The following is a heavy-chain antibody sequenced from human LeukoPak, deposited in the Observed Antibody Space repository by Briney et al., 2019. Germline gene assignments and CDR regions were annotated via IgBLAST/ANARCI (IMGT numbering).Heavy chain of an antibody. Sequence: PSETLSLTCAVSGDSISSGDYYWSWIRQPAGKGLEWIGRISSSGSTNYNPSLKSRVTISVDTSKNQFSLKLSSVTAADTAVYYCARQTIFDPWGQGTLVTVSS. CDR2: ISSSGST. J-gene: IGHJ5*02. V-gene: IGHV4-61*02. CDR1: GDSISSGDYY. D-gene: IGHD1/OR15-1a*01. CDR3: ARQTIFDP.